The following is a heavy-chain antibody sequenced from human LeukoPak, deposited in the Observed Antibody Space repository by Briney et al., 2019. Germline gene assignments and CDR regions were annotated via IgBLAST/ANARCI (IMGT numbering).Heavy chain of an antibody. D-gene: IGHD6-13*01. V-gene: IGHV3-7*01. Sequence: GGSLRLSCAASGFSFSKYWMNWVRQAPGKGLEWVATISRDGSQKYLADFVKGRFTISRDNARNSLYLQMSSLRGDDTAVYYCARSKVVAEAGKSWFDPWGQGTRVTVTS. CDR2: ISRDGSQK. CDR3: ARSKVVAEAGKSWFDP. CDR1: GFSFSKYW. J-gene: IGHJ5*01.